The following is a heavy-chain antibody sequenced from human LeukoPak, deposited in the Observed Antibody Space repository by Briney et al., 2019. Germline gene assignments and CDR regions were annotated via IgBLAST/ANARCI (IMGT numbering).Heavy chain of an antibody. CDR1: GGSISSYY. J-gene: IGHJ4*02. Sequence: SETLSLTCTVSGGSISSYYWSWIRQPPGKGLEWIGYIYYSGSAYYNPSLKSRVTISVDTSKNQLSLKLSSVTAADTAVYYCARPLTRGGTYYVWGQGTPVTVSS. D-gene: IGHD1-26*01. CDR2: IYYSGSA. CDR3: ARPLTRGGTYYV. V-gene: IGHV4-59*08.